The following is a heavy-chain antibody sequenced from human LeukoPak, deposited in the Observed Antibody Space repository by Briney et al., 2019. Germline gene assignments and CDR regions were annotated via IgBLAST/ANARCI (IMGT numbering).Heavy chain of an antibody. CDR1: GFTFSSYA. D-gene: IGHD2-15*01. Sequence: PGGSLRLSCAASGFTFSSYAMHWVRQAPGKGLEWVAVISYDGSNKYYADSVKGRFTISRDNSKNTLYLQMNSLRAEDTAVYYCARVGDIVVVVAAFDYWGQGTLVTVSS. J-gene: IGHJ4*02. V-gene: IGHV3-30-3*01. CDR2: ISYDGSNK. CDR3: ARVGDIVVVVAAFDY.